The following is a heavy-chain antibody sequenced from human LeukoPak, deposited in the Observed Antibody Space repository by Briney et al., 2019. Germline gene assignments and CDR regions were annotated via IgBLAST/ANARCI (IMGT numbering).Heavy chain of an antibody. J-gene: IGHJ4*02. Sequence: GGSLRLSCAASGFTFSSYGMHWVRQAPGKGLEWVAVISYDGSNKYYADSVKGRFTISRDNSKNTLYLQMNSLRAEDTAVYYCAKLYSSGSHDDYWGQGTLVTVSS. CDR1: GFTFSSYG. D-gene: IGHD6-19*01. V-gene: IGHV3-30*18. CDR2: ISYDGSNK. CDR3: AKLYSSGSHDDY.